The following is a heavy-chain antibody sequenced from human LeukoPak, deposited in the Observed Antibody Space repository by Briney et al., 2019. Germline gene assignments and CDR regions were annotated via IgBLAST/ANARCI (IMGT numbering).Heavy chain of an antibody. J-gene: IGHJ4*02. V-gene: IGHV4-34*01. CDR3: ARYSAAAASYFDY. CDR2: INHSGST. CDR1: GGSFNGYY. Sequence: PSETLSLTCAVYGGSFNGYYWSWIRQPPGKGLEWTGEINHSGSTNYNPSLKSRVTISVDTSKNQFSLKLSSVTAADTAVYYCARYSAAAASYFDYWGQGTLVTVSS. D-gene: IGHD6-13*01.